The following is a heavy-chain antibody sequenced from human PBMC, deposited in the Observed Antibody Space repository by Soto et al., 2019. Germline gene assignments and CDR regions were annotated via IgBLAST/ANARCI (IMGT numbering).Heavy chain of an antibody. CDR3: ARPFRRGGYNPSFGY. CDR2: IYPGDSDT. CDR1: GYSFTSYW. Sequence: GESLKISCKGSGYSFTSYWIGWVRQMPGKGLEWMGIIYPGDSDTRYSPSFQGQVTISADKSISTAYLQWSSLTASDTAMYYCARPFRRGGYNPSFGYWGQGTLVTVLL. D-gene: IGHD5-12*01. J-gene: IGHJ4*02. V-gene: IGHV5-51*01.